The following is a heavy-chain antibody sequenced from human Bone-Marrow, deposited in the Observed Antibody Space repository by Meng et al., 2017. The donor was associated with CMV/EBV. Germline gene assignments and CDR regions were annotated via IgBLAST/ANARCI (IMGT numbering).Heavy chain of an antibody. Sequence: GESLKISCAASGFTFTDYWIYWVRQAPGKGLVWVARFISDGNTTNYADSVKGRFTMSRDNAKNTLHLQINSLRAEDTAVYYCARNKYLYYYYGMDVWGQGTTVNVYS. CDR2: FISDGNTT. J-gene: IGHJ6*02. V-gene: IGHV3-74*01. CDR1: GFTFTDYW. D-gene: IGHD2-2*01. CDR3: ARNKYLYYYYGMDV.